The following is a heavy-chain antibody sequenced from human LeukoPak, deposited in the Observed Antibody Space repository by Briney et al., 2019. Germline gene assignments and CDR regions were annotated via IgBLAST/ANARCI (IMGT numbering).Heavy chain of an antibody. CDR3: ARVSGTVAAFDY. D-gene: IGHD6-19*01. CDR2: IKQDGSEK. Sequence: GGSLRLSCAASGFTFSSYWMSRVRQAPGKGLEWVANIKQDGSEKYYVDSVKGRFTISRDNAKNPLYLQMNSLRAEDTAVYYCARVSGTVAAFDYWGQGTLVTVSS. J-gene: IGHJ4*02. CDR1: GFTFSSYW. V-gene: IGHV3-7*01.